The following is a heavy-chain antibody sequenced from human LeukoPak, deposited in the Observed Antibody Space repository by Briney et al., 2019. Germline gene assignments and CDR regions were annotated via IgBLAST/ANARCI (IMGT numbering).Heavy chain of an antibody. V-gene: IGHV4-59*08. J-gene: IGHJ4*02. CDR2: IYYSGST. CDR3: ARHAYSSSPFDY. Sequence: PSETLSLTCTVSGGSISSYYWSWIRQPPGKGLEWIGYIYYSGSTNYNPSLKSRVTISVDTSKNQFSLKLSSVTAADTAVYYCARHAYSSSPFDYWGQGTLVTVSS. CDR1: GGSISSYY. D-gene: IGHD6-6*01.